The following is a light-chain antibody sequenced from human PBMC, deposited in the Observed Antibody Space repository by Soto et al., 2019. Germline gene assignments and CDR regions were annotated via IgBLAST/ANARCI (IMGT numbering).Light chain of an antibody. Sequence: QAVVTQPASVSGSPGQSITISCTGTSSDVGGYNYVSWYQQHPGKAPKLMIYEVSNRPSGVSNRFSGSKSSNTASLTISGLQAEDEADYYCSSYTSSSTLVVFGGGTQLTVL. CDR1: SSDVGGYNY. CDR3: SSYTSSSTLVV. CDR2: EVS. J-gene: IGLJ2*01. V-gene: IGLV2-14*01.